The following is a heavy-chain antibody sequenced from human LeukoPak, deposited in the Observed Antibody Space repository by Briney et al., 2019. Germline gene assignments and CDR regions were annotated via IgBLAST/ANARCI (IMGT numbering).Heavy chain of an antibody. CDR1: GFTFSSYW. V-gene: IGHV3-74*01. CDR3: ARGPGKQFTLDY. J-gene: IGHJ4*02. Sequence: GGSLRLSCAASGFTFSSYWMHWVRQAPGKGLVWVSRINSDGSSTSYADSVKGRFTISRDNSKNTVYLQMNSLRAEDTAVYYCARGPGKQFTLDYWGQGTLVTVSS. D-gene: IGHD6-19*01. CDR2: INSDGSST.